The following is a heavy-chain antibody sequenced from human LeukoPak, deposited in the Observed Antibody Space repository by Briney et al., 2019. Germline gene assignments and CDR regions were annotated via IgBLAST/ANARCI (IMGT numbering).Heavy chain of an antibody. CDR3: VRDKGSSWGEKYYFDY. J-gene: IGHJ4*02. CDR1: GFTVSSNY. CDR2: IWYDGINE. D-gene: IGHD6-13*01. V-gene: IGHV3-33*08. Sequence: PGGSLRLSCAASGFTVSSNYMSWVRQAPGKGLEWVALIWYDGINEYYADSVKGRFSISRDDSKNTLYLQMNSLRAEDTAVYYCVRDKGSSWGEKYYFDYWGQGTLVTVSS.